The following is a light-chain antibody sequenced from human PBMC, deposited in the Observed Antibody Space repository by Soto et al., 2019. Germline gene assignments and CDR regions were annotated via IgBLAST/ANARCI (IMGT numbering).Light chain of an antibody. V-gene: IGLV2-14*01. CDR3: SSYTNINTRACV. CDR2: EVT. Sequence: QSVLTQPASVSGSPGQSITISCTGTSGDIGSYNRVSWYQQHPGKAPKLIIYEVTDRPSGVSNRFSGSKSGNTASLTISGHQAEDEAEYYCSSYTNINTRACVFGTGTKVTVL. J-gene: IGLJ1*01. CDR1: SGDIGSYNR.